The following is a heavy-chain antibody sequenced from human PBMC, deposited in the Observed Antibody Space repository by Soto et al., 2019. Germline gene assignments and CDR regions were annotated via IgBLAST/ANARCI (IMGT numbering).Heavy chain of an antibody. V-gene: IGHV3-23*01. J-gene: IGHJ4*02. D-gene: IGHD3-9*01. CDR2: ITATGDRT. Sequence: GGSLRLSCADSGFRFSSYIMSWVRQTPGKGRVWVAGITATGDRTYYADSVTCRFTISRDNAKKTPDLQMTSLRAEDTALYYCANMTGDYDYWVQGTPVTVSS. CDR3: ANMTGDYDY. CDR1: GFRFSSYI.